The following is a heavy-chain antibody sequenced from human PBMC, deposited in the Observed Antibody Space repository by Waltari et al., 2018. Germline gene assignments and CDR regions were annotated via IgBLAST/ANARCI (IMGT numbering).Heavy chain of an antibody. CDR2: FKSDGRST. Sequence: EVQLVESGGGLVQPGGSLRLSCAASGFIFRDYWSHWVPQAPGKGLMWVSRFKSDGRSTAYADFVNGRFTVSRETARNTLYLQMNSLSAEDTAVYYCARGGQVLNWPFDMWGQGTVVTVSS. D-gene: IGHD2-2*01. CDR3: ARGGQVLNWPFDM. V-gene: IGHV3-74*01. CDR1: GFIFRDYW. J-gene: IGHJ3*02.